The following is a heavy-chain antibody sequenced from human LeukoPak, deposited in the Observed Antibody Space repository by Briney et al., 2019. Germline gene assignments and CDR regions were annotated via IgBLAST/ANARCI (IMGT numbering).Heavy chain of an antibody. D-gene: IGHD2-2*01. CDR1: GGTFSSYA. Sequence: GASVKISCKASGGTFSSYAISWVRHAPGQGLEWMGGIIPIFGTANYAQKFQGRVTITADESTSTAYMELSSLRSEDTAVYYCARGRGYCSSTSCRRRGEYFQHWGQGTLVTVSS. CDR2: IIPIFGTA. V-gene: IGHV1-69*13. CDR3: ARGRGYCSSTSCRRRGEYFQH. J-gene: IGHJ1*01.